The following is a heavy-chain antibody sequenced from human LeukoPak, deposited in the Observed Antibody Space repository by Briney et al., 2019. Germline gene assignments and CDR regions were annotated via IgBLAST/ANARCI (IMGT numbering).Heavy chain of an antibody. CDR2: MNPNSGNT. D-gene: IGHD3-22*01. Sequence: ASVKVSCKASGYTFTSYDINWVRQATGQGLEWMGWMNPNSGNTGYAQKFQGRVTMTRNTSIGTAYMELSSLRSEDTAVYYCARDGSGYYFYYYYYGMDVWGQGTTVTVSS. CDR1: GYTFTSYD. J-gene: IGHJ6*02. CDR3: ARDGSGYYFYYYYYGMDV. V-gene: IGHV1-8*01.